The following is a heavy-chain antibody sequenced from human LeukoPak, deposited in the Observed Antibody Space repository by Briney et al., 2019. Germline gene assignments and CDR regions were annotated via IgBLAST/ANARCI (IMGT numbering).Heavy chain of an antibody. D-gene: IGHD2-2*01. V-gene: IGHV3-23*01. CDR2: ISGSGGST. J-gene: IGHJ3*02. CDR1: GFTFSSYA. CDR3: AKVGEYQLLLYAFDM. Sequence: GGSLRLSCAASGFTFSSYAMTWVRQAPGKGLEWVSAISGSGGSTYYADSVKGRFTISRDNSKNTLFLQMNSLRAEDTAVYYCAKVGEYQLLLYAFDMWGQGTMVTVSS.